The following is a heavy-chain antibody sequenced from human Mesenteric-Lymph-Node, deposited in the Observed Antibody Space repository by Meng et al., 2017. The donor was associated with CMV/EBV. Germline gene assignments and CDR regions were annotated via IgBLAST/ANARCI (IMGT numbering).Heavy chain of an antibody. CDR2: IYHSGST. CDR1: GYSISSGYY. J-gene: IGHJ4*02. CDR3: ARFPYYFDY. Sequence: GSLRLSCTVSGYSISSGYYWGWIRQPPGKGLEWIGSIYHSGSTYYNPSLKSRVTISVDTSKNQFSLKLSSVTAADTAVYYCARFPYYFDYWGQGTLVTVSS. V-gene: IGHV4-38-2*02.